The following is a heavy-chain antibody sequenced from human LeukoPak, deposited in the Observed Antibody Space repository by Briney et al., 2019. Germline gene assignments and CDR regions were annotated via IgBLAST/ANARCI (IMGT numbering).Heavy chain of an antibody. Sequence: PGGSLRLSCAASGFTFSSYAMSWVRQAPGKGLEWVSAISGGGGSTYYADSVKGRFTISRDNSKNTLYLQMNSLRAEDTAVYYCAKGQAAMRLSFDYWGQGTLVTVSS. CDR2: ISGGGGST. CDR3: AKGQAAMRLSFDY. V-gene: IGHV3-23*01. D-gene: IGHD2-2*01. CDR1: GFTFSSYA. J-gene: IGHJ4*02.